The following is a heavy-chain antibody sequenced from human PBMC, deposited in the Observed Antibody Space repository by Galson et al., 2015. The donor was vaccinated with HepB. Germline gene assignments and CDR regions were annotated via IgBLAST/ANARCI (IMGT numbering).Heavy chain of an antibody. CDR3: ARDLITMVRGAQEFDY. D-gene: IGHD3-10*01. Sequence: SVKVSCKASGYTFTSYGISWVRQAPGQGLEWMGWISAYNGNTNYAQKLQGRVTMTTDTSTSTAYMELRSLRSDDTAVYYCARDLITMVRGAQEFDYWGQGTLVTVSS. V-gene: IGHV1-18*04. J-gene: IGHJ4*02. CDR1: GYTFTSYG. CDR2: ISAYNGNT.